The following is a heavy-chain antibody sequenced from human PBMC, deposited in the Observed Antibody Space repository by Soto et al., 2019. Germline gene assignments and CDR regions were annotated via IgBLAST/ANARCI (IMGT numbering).Heavy chain of an antibody. CDR3: ARGGDKLTGTKFLSFDY. CDR1: GGTFSSYA. CDR2: IIPIFGTA. V-gene: IGHV1-69*12. Sequence: QVQLVQSGAEVKKPGSSVKVSCKASGGTFSSYAISWVRQAPGQGLEWKGGIIPIFGTANYAQKFQGRVTITADESTSTAYLELSSLRSEDTAVYYCARGGDKLTGTKFLSFDYWGQGTLVTVSS. J-gene: IGHJ4*02. D-gene: IGHD1-20*01.